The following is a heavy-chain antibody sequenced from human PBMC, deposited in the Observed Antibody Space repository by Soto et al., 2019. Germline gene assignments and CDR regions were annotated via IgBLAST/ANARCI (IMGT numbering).Heavy chain of an antibody. CDR3: AKARGMNYYYGLDV. Sequence: QVRLVESGGGVVQPGRSLRLSCAASGFIFSDYGMHWVRQAPGKGLEWVTVILYDGHNIYYADSVKGRFTISRDNSKNTLYLQMNSLRVEDTAVYYCAKARGMNYYYGLDVWGQGTMVTVSS. V-gene: IGHV3-30*18. CDR2: ILYDGHNI. CDR1: GFIFSDYG. J-gene: IGHJ6*02.